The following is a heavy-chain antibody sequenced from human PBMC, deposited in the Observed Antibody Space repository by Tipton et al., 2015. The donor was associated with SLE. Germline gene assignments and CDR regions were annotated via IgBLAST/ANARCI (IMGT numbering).Heavy chain of an antibody. CDR1: GGSISSSSYY. Sequence: TLSLTCTVSGGSISSSSYYWGWIRQPPGKGLEWIGSIYYSGSTYYNPSLKSRVTISVDTSKNQLSLKLSSVTAADTAVYYCARIQGDFWSGYHLYYYYYMDVWGKGTTVTVSS. V-gene: IGHV4-39*01. CDR2: IYYSGST. CDR3: ARIQGDFWSGYHLYYYYYMDV. J-gene: IGHJ6*03. D-gene: IGHD3-3*01.